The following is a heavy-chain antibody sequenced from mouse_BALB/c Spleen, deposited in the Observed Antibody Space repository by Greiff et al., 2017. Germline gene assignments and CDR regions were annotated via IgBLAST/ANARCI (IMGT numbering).Heavy chain of an antibody. J-gene: IGHJ4*01. CDR3: ARDTARGAMDY. CDR2: ISSGGSYT. Sequence: EVQVVESGGGLVKPGGSLKLSCAASGFTFSSYAMSWVRQSPEKRLEWVAEISSGGSYTYYPDTVTGRFTISRDNAKDTLYLEMSSLRSEDTAMYYCARDTARGAMDYWGQGTSVTVSS. D-gene: IGHD6-1*01. V-gene: IGHV5-9-4*01. CDR1: GFTFSSYA.